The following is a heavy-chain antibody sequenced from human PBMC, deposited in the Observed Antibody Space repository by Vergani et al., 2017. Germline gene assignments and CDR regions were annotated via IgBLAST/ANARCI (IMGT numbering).Heavy chain of an antibody. D-gene: IGHD1-1*01. V-gene: IGHV4-39*07. CDR2: IYYSGST. Sequence: QLQLQESGPGLVKPSETLSLTCTVSGGSISSSSYYWGWIRQPPGKGLEWIGSIYYSGSTNYNPSLKSRVTISVDTSKNQFSLKLSSVTAADTAVYYCARSLPYNPLLDWGQGTLVTVSS. CDR1: GGSISSSSYY. CDR3: ARSLPYNPLLD. J-gene: IGHJ4*02.